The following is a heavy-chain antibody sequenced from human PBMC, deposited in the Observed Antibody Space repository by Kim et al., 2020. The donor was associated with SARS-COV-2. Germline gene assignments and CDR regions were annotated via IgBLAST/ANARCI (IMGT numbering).Heavy chain of an antibody. D-gene: IGHD1-1*01. CDR1: GGSISSSNW. V-gene: IGHV4-4*02. CDR2: IYHSGST. J-gene: IGHJ4*02. Sequence: SETLSLTRAVSGGSISSSNWWSWVRQPPGKGLEWIGEIYHSGSTNYNPSLKSRVTISVDKSKNQFSLKLSSVTAADTAVYYCARFPNGNDPSKPISGYWGQGTLVTVSS. CDR3: ARFPNGNDPSKPISGY.